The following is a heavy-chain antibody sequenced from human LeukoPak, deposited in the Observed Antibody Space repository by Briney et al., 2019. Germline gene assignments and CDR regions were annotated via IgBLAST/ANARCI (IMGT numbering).Heavy chain of an antibody. Sequence: SQTLSLTCAVSGGSISSGGYSWSWIRQPPGKGLEWIGYIYHSGSTYYNPSLKSRVTMSVDTSKNQFSLKLSSVTAADTAVYYCASQGGYFDQGYFDYWGQGTLVTVSS. V-gene: IGHV4-30-2*01. CDR2: IYHSGST. J-gene: IGHJ4*02. CDR3: ASQGGYFDQGYFDY. CDR1: GGSISSGGYS. D-gene: IGHD3-9*01.